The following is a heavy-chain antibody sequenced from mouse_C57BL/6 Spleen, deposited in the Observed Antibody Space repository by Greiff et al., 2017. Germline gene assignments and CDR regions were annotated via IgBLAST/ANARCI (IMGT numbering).Heavy chain of an antibody. V-gene: IGHV1-76*01. CDR2: IYPGSGNT. CDR3: ARGGYGRDWFAY. CDR1: GYTFTDYY. D-gene: IGHD1-1*01. J-gene: IGHJ3*01. Sequence: VKLQQSGAELVRPGASVKLSCKASGYTFTDYYINWVKQRPGQGLEWIARIYPGSGNTYYNEKFKGKATLTAEKSSSTAYMQLSRLTSEDSAVYFCARGGYGRDWFAYWGQGTLVTVSA.